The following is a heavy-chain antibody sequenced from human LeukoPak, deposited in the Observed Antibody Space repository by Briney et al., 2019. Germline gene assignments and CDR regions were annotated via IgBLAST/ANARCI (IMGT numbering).Heavy chain of an antibody. CDR2: IIPIFGTA. J-gene: IGHJ6*03. Sequence: SVKVSCKASGGTFSSYAISWVRQAPGQGLEWMGGIIPIFGTANYAQKFQGRVTITADKSTSTAYMELSSLRSEDTAVYYCASAGSWRYYYYMDVWGKGTTVTVSS. D-gene: IGHD6-13*01. CDR3: ASAGSWRYYYYMDV. V-gene: IGHV1-69*06. CDR1: GGTFSSYA.